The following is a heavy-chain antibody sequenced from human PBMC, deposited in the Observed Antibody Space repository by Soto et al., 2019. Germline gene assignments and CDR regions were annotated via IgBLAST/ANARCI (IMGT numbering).Heavy chain of an antibody. CDR1: GYSFISYG. CDR3: ARDDCTNGVCYIGD. CDR2: INAYNGYT. V-gene: IGHV1-18*04. Sequence: ASVKVSCKASGYSFISYGINWVRQAPGQGLEWMGWINAYNGYTNYAQKLQGRVTLTADTSTSTAYMELRSLRSDDTAVYFCARDDCTNGVCYIGDWGQGSLGTVSS. J-gene: IGHJ4*02. D-gene: IGHD2-8*01.